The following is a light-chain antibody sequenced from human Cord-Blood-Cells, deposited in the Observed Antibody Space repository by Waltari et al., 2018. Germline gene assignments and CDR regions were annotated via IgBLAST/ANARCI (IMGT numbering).Light chain of an antibody. CDR1: SRDVGSYNL. CDR3: CSYAGSSTLV. Sequence: QSALTQPASVSGSPGQSITISCTGTSRDVGSYNLVSWYQQYPGKAPKLMIYEGSKRPSGVSNRFSGSKSGNTASLTISGLQAEDEADYYCCSYAGSSTLVFGGGTKLTVL. CDR2: EGS. J-gene: IGLJ2*01. V-gene: IGLV2-23*01.